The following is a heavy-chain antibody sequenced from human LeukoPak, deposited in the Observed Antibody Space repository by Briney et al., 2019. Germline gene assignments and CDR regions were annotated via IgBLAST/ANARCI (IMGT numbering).Heavy chain of an antibody. CDR1: GFTVSGNY. CDR2: MYSGGDT. J-gene: IGHJ4*02. CDR3: TKVFDASNSGGYDN. V-gene: IGHV3-53*01. D-gene: IGHD6-19*01. Sequence: GGSLRLSCAASGFTVSGNYMSWVRQAPGKGLEWVSVMYSGGDTYYADSVKGRFTISRDNSKNTLYLQMNSLRAEDTAIYYCTKVFDASNSGGYDNWGQGTLVTVSS.